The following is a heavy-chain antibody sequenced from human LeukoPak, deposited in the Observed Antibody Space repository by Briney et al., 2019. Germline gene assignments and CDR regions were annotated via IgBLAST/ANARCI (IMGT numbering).Heavy chain of an antibody. CDR1: GFTFSSYA. J-gene: IGHJ6*02. V-gene: IGHV3-30*04. D-gene: IGHD6-19*01. Sequence: PGGPLRLSCAASGFTFSSYAMHWVRQAPGKGLEWVAVISYDGSNKYYADSVKGRFTISRDNSKNTLYLQMNSLRAEDTAVYYCARDRGIAVAHYGMDVWGQGTTVTVSS. CDR3: ARDRGIAVAHYGMDV. CDR2: ISYDGSNK.